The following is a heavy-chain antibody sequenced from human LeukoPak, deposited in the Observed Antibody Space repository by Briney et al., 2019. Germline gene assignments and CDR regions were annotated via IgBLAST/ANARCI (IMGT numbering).Heavy chain of an antibody. CDR2: IYSGGGT. J-gene: IGHJ4*02. V-gene: IGHV3-66*01. CDR3: ARGTDLGATCHY. CDR1: GFTVSSNY. D-gene: IGHD1-26*01. Sequence: GGSLRLSCAASGFTVSSNYMNWVRQAPGKGLEWVSVIYSGGGTYYADSVKGRFTISRDNSKNTLYLQMNSLRAEDTAVYYCARGTDLGATCHYWGQGTLVTVSS.